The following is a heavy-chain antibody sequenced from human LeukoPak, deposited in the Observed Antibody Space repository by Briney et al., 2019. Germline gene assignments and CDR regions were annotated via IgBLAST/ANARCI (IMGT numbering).Heavy chain of an antibody. V-gene: IGHV1-18*01. J-gene: IGHJ4*02. CDR2: ISTYNGDT. CDR3: ARERDTALAPYLDY. D-gene: IGHD5-18*01. CDR1: GYTFIRYS. Sequence: GALVKVSCKTSGYTFIRYSIGWVRQAPGQGLEWMGWISTYNGDTKYAQKFQDRVTMTTDTSTSTAYLEMRRLRFDDTAVYFCARERDTALAPYLDYWGQGTLLTVSS.